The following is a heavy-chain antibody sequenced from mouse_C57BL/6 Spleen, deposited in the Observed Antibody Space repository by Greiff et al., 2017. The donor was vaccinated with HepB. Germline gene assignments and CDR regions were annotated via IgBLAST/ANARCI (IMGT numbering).Heavy chain of an antibody. J-gene: IGHJ3*01. V-gene: IGHV1-15*01. D-gene: IGHD2-4*01. CDR3: TRCPYDYDDGAWFAY. CDR1: GYTFTDYE. CDR2: IDPETGGT. Sequence: QVHVKQSGAELVRPGASVTLSCKASGYTFTDYEMHWVKQTPVHGLEWIGAIDPETGGTAYNQKFKGKAILTADKSSSTAYMELRSLTSEDSAVYYCTRCPYDYDDGAWFAYWGQGTLVTVSA.